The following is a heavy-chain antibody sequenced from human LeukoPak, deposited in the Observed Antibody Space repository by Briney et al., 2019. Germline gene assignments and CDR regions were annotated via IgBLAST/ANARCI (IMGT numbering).Heavy chain of an antibody. CDR1: RFTFCSYG. CDR2: VQYDGSNE. Sequence: GGSLRLSCAASRFTFCSYGMHWVRQAPGKGLEWVAYVQYDGSNEQYADSVKGRFSISRDSSKNILYLQMNSLRGEDTAVYYCAKDRCSNGVGCYYYYMDVWGKGTTVTISS. J-gene: IGHJ6*03. V-gene: IGHV3-30*02. D-gene: IGHD2-8*01. CDR3: AKDRCSNGVGCYYYYMDV.